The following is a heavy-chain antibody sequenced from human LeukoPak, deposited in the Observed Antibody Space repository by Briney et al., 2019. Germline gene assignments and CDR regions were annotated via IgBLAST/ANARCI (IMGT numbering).Heavy chain of an antibody. CDR2: ITGNSGDT. Sequence: PGGSLRLSCAASGFTSGFTFSIYAMSWVRQTPGKGLEWVSVITGNSGDTYYADSVKGRFTISRDNSKNTLYLQMNSLRAEDTAVYYCAKGQTSESRFDYWGQRTLVTVSS. CDR3: AKGQTSESRFDY. CDR1: GFTFSIYA. V-gene: IGHV3-23*01. J-gene: IGHJ4*02.